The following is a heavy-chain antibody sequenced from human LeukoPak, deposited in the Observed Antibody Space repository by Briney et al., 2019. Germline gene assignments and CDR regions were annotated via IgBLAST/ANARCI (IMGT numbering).Heavy chain of an antibody. CDR1: GFTFSSYW. CDR3: ARGVTAVS. J-gene: IGHJ5*02. D-gene: IGHD3-16*01. Sequence: GGSLRLSCAASGFTFSSYWMTWVRQAPGKGLEWVANIKQDGSEKKYVDSVKGRFTISRDNSENSLYLQMNSLRAEDTAVYYCARGVTAVSWGQGTLVTVSS. V-gene: IGHV3-7*05. CDR2: IKQDGSEK.